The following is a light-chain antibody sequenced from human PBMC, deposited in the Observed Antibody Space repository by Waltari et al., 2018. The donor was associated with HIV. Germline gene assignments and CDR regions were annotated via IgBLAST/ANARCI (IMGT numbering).Light chain of an antibody. V-gene: IGKV3-15*01. Sequence: EIVMTQSPATLSVSPGESGTLSCRASENINTTLAWYQLKPGQAPSLLISGASTRATGIPARFSGSGSGTDFTLNIGTLQSEDFAVYYCQQYNKWPRTFGRGTKVEI. J-gene: IGKJ4*02. CDR3: QQYNKWPRT. CDR1: ENINTT. CDR2: GAS.